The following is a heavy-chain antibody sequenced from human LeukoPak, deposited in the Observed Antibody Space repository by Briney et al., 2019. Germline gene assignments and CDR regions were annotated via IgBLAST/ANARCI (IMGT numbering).Heavy chain of an antibody. CDR3: ARGRYLTTSGGAAAGFLDY. J-gene: IGHJ4*02. D-gene: IGHD6-13*01. CDR1: GGSFSGYY. V-gene: IGHV4-34*01. CDR2: INHSGST. Sequence: SETLSLTCAVSGGSFSGYYWNWIRQSPGKGLEGIGEINHSGSTHYNPSLKSRVTISVDTSQKQFSLRLTSVTAADPAVYYCARGRYLTTSGGAAAGFLDYWGQGSLVTVST.